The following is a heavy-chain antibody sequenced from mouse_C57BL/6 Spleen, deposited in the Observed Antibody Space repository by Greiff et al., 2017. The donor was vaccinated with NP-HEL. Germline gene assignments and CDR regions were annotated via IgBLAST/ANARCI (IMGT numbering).Heavy chain of an antibody. CDR3: ARRDYDGFAY. Sequence: QVQLQQPGAELVKPGASVKLSCKASGYTFTSYWMQWVKQRPGQGLEWIGEIDPSDSYTNYNQKFKGKATLTVDTSSSTAYMQLSSLTSEDSAVYYCARRDYDGFAYWGQGTLVTVSA. J-gene: IGHJ3*01. V-gene: IGHV1-50*01. D-gene: IGHD2-4*01. CDR1: GYTFTSYW. CDR2: IDPSDSYT.